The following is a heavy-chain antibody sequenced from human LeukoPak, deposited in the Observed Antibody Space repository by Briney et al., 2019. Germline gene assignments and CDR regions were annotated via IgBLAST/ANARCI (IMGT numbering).Heavy chain of an antibody. CDR1: GXSISSYY. D-gene: IGHD6-19*01. CDR2: VDYSGST. Sequence: SETLSLTCTVSGXSISSYYGSWIRQPPGKGLEWIEYVDYSGSTNYSPSLKSRVTISVDTSKNQFSLKLSSVTAVDTAVYYCARDLGYGSGWFDAWGQGTLVTVLS. CDR3: ARDLGYGSGWFDA. V-gene: IGHV4-59*01. J-gene: IGHJ5*02.